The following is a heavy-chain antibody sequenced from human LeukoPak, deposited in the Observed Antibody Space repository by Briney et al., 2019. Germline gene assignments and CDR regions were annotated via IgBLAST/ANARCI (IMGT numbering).Heavy chain of an antibody. Sequence: GGSLRLSCAASGFTFSSYGMSWVRQAPGKGLEWVSAISGSGGSTYYADSVKGRFTSSRDNSKNTLYLQMNSLRAEDTAVYYCSTGGYYDSSGYLDYWGQGTLVSVSS. J-gene: IGHJ4*02. CDR2: ISGSGGST. CDR1: GFTFSSYG. CDR3: STGGYYDSSGYLDY. D-gene: IGHD3-22*01. V-gene: IGHV3-23*01.